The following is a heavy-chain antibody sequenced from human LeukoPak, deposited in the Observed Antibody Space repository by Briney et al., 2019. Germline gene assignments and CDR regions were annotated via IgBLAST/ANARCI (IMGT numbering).Heavy chain of an antibody. CDR3: ARNGYCSGGSCYFIFDY. CDR1: GFTFDDYA. J-gene: IGHJ4*02. Sequence: GRSLRLSCAASGFTFDDYAMHWVRQAPGKGLEWVSGISWNSGSIGYADSVKGRFTISRDNAKNSLYLQMNSLRAEDTAVYYCARNGYCSGGSCYFIFDYWGQGTLVTVSS. D-gene: IGHD2-15*01. CDR2: ISWNSGSI. V-gene: IGHV3-9*01.